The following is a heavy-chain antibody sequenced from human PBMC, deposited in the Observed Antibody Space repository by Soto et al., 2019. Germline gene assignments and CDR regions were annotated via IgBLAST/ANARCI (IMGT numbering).Heavy chain of an antibody. CDR2: ISGSGGST. V-gene: IGHV3-23*01. CDR3: AKVLPPPVGTTAGVPGFAY. CDR1: GFPFSSYA. Sequence: GGSLSLSCAASGFPFSSYAMSWVRQAPGKGLEWVSAISGSGGSTYYADSVKGRFTISRDNSKNTLYLQMNSLRAEDTAVYYCAKVLPPPVGTTAGVPGFAYWGQGTLVPVSS. D-gene: IGHD3-10*01. J-gene: IGHJ4*02.